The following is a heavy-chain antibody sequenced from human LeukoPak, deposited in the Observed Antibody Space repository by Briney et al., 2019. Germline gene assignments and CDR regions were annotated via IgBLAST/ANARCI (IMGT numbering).Heavy chain of an antibody. CDR1: GFTFSSYC. CDR3: ARTRFLAPAADGGWFDP. V-gene: IGHV3-7*01. J-gene: IGHJ5*02. CDR2: IKQDGSEK. D-gene: IGHD2-2*01. Sequence: GGSLRLSCAASGFTFSSYCMTWVRQAPGKGLEWVANIKQDGSEKYYVDSVKGRFTISRDNAKNSLYLQMNSLRAEDTAVYYCARTRFLAPAADGGWFDPWGQGTLVTVSS.